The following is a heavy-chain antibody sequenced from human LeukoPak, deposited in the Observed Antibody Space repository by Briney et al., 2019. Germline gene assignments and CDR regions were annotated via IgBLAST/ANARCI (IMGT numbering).Heavy chain of an antibody. CDR3: AKVFYDSSGYSNDYYYFDY. CDR2: ISGNGANT. Sequence: PGGSLRLSCAAASGFTFSPYSMTWVRQGPGKGLEWVSTISGNGANTYYGDSVKGRFTISRDNSKNTLYLQMNSLRVDDTAVYYCAKVFYDSSGYSNDYYYFDYWGQGTLVTVSS. V-gene: IGHV3-23*01. J-gene: IGHJ4*02. CDR1: GFTFSPYS. D-gene: IGHD3-22*01.